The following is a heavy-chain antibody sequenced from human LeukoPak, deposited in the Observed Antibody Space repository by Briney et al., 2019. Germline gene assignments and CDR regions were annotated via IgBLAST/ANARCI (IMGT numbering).Heavy chain of an antibody. CDR3: ARAPVAGSSWYTYYFDY. V-gene: IGHV4-4*07. J-gene: IGHJ4*02. Sequence: SETLSLTCTVSGGSISSYYWSWIRQPAGKGLEWIGRTYTSGSTNYNPSLKSRVTMSVDTSKNQFSLKLSSVTAADTAVYYCARAPVAGSSWYTYYFDYWGQGTLVTVSS. CDR2: TYTSGST. CDR1: GGSISSYY. D-gene: IGHD6-13*01.